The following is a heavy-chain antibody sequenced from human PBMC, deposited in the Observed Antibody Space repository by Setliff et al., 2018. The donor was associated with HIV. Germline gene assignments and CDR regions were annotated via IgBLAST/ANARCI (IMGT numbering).Heavy chain of an antibody. CDR3: AREDYYYYGMDV. CDR2: IYYTGSA. Sequence: SETLSLTCTVSGSSISGTNYYWGWIRQPPGKGLEWVGSIYYTGSAYYNPSLKSRVAISGDTSKNQFSLKLSSVTAADTAVYYCAREDYYYYGMDVWGQGTTVTVSS. J-gene: IGHJ6*02. CDR1: GSSISGTNYY. V-gene: IGHV4-39*07.